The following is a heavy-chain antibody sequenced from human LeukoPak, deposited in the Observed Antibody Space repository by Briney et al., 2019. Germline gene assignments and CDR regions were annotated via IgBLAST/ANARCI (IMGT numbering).Heavy chain of an antibody. D-gene: IGHD6-19*01. CDR1: GFTFSNAW. V-gene: IGHV3-15*01. Sequence: GGSLRLSCAASGFTFSNAWMSWVRQAPGKGLEWVGRIKSKTDDGTTDYAAPVKGRFTISRDDSKNTLYLQMNSLKTEDTAVYYCTTRNFSSGWILFDYWGQGTLVTVSS. CDR3: TTRNFSSGWILFDY. CDR2: IKSKTDDGTT. J-gene: IGHJ4*02.